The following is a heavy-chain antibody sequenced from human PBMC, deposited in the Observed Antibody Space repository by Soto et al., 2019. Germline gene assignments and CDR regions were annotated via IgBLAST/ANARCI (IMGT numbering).Heavy chain of an antibody. CDR2: LYWDDTR. Sequence: QITLKESSPTLVKPTQTLTLTCSFSGFSLYTGGVGVGWIRQPPGKALEWLALLYWDDTRRYNPSLKNTLTIAKDTTENQVVLTVTDMGPVETGTYFCAHYTTDTYFDVWGKGATVTVSS. J-gene: IGHJ6*04. V-gene: IGHV2-5*02. CDR3: AHYTTDTYFDV. D-gene: IGHD1-1*01. CDR1: GFSLYTGGVG.